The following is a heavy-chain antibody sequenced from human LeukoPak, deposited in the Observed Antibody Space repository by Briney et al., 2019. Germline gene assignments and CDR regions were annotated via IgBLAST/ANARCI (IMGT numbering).Heavy chain of an antibody. V-gene: IGHV3-21*01. Sequence: GGSLRLSCEASGFTFSSYSMTWVRQAPGKGLEWVSSIDTPTPYINYADSVKGRFTISRDNAKNSLYLQMNSLRAEDTAVYYCARGSVYYGMDVWGQGTTVTVSS. CDR1: GFTFSSYS. CDR3: ARGSVYYGMDV. CDR2: IDTPTPYI. J-gene: IGHJ6*02.